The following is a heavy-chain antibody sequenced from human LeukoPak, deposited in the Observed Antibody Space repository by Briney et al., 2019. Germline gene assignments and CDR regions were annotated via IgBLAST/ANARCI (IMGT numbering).Heavy chain of an antibody. V-gene: IGHV4-39*07. CDR1: GGSISHRGYD. CDR3: ARVDLRWFDP. J-gene: IGHJ5*02. CDR2: LYYSGSA. D-gene: IGHD4-17*01. Sequence: SETLSLTCTVSGGSISHRGYDWGWIRQPPGKGLEWIGSLYYSGSAYYNPSLESRVTMSVLTSKNQFSLRLSSVTAADTAVYYCARVDLRWFDPWGQGTLVTVSS.